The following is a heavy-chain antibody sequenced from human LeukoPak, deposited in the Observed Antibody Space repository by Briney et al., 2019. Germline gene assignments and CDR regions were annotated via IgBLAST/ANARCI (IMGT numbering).Heavy chain of an antibody. Sequence: GGSLRLSCAASGFTFDDYTMHWVRQAPGKGLEWVSLISWDGGSTYYADSVKGRFTISRDNSKNSLYLQMNSLRTEDTALYYCAKGIYYGSGLTSYYFDYWGQGTLVTISS. D-gene: IGHD3-10*01. CDR1: GFTFDDYT. CDR2: ISWDGGST. CDR3: AKGIYYGSGLTSYYFDY. J-gene: IGHJ4*02. V-gene: IGHV3-43*01.